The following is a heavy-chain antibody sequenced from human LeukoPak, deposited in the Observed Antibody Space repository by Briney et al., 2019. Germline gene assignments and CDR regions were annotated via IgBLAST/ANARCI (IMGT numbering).Heavy chain of an antibody. CDR3: AKWVPYYFDY. J-gene: IGHJ4*02. CDR2: INARGGT. CDR1: GXTFSSYA. D-gene: IGHD4/OR15-4a*01. Sequence: GGSLRLSCAASGXTFSSYAMTWVRQAPEKGLEWVSTINARGGTFYADSVKGRFTISRDESKNTLYLQMNSLRDDVTAVYYCAKWVPYYFDYWGQGSLVTVSS. V-gene: IGHV3-23*01.